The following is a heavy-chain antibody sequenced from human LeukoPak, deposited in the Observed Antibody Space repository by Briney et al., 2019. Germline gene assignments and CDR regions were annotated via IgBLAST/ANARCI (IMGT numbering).Heavy chain of an antibody. J-gene: IGHJ4*02. CDR1: GFTFSSYA. Sequence: GGSLRLSCAASGFTFSSYAMHWVRQAPGKGLEWVAVISYDGSNKYYADSVKGRFTISRDNSKNTLYLQMNSLRAEDTAVYYCASSPITIFLEPTGFDYWGQGTLVTVSS. D-gene: IGHD3-3*01. CDR3: ASSPITIFLEPTGFDY. V-gene: IGHV3-30-3*01. CDR2: ISYDGSNK.